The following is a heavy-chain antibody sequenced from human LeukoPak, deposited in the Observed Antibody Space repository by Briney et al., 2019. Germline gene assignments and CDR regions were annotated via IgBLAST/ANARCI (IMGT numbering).Heavy chain of an antibody. Sequence: GRSLRLSCAASGFTFSSYGMHWVRQAPGKGLEWVAVIWYDGSNKYYADSVKGRFTISRDNSRNTLYLQMNSLRAEDTAVYYCARIFRIEFYYGSGSHLDYWGQGILVTVSS. CDR1: GFTFSSYG. J-gene: IGHJ4*02. V-gene: IGHV3-33*01. CDR2: IWYDGSNK. D-gene: IGHD3-10*01. CDR3: ARIFRIEFYYGSGSHLDY.